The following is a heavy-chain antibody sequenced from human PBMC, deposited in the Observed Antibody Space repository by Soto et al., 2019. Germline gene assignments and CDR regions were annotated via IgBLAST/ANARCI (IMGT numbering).Heavy chain of an antibody. V-gene: IGHV4-4*07. D-gene: IGHD3-16*01. CDR2: IYSSGST. CDR1: GCSIRSYF. J-gene: IGHJ5*02. CDR3: ARGLSAFDH. Sequence: PXETLSLTCAVAGCSIRSYFWSWIRQPAGKGLEWIGRIYSSGSTSYNPSLKSRVTMSVDTSKNQVSLRLNSMTAADTAVYYCARGLSAFDHWGQGTLVTVSS.